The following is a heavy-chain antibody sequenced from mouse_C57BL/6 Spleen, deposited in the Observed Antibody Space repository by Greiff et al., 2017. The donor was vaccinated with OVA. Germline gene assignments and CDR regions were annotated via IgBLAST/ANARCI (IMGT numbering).Heavy chain of an antibody. CDR2: IDPSDSYT. V-gene: IGHV1-50*01. J-gene: IGHJ2*01. CDR3: ARWGYVEY. Sequence: VQLQQPGAELVKPGASVKLSCKASGYTFTSYWMQWVKQRPGQGLEWIGEIDPSDSYTNYNQKFKGKATLTVDTSSSTAYMQLSSLTSEDSAVYYCARWGYVEYWGQGTTLTVSS. CDR1: GYTFTSYW.